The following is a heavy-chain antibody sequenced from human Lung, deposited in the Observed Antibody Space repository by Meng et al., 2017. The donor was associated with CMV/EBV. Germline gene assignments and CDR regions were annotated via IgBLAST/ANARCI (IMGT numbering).Heavy chain of an antibody. CDR1: GVSSRSAEYY. J-gene: IGHJ4*02. CDR2: IFYNGST. V-gene: IGHV4-30-4*01. D-gene: IGHD3-10*01. Sequence: AGVSSRSAEYYWSWMRQPPGKGLEWVGYIFYNGSTSYNPSLKSRLSISMDTSKNQFSLKLRSLTAADTAIYYCVREILAPINYYFDSWGQGTLVTVSS. CDR3: VREILAPINYYFDS.